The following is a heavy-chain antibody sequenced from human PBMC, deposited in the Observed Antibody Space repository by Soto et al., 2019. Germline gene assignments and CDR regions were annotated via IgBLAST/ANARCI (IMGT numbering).Heavy chain of an antibody. Sequence: GGSLRLSCAASGFTFSSYAMSWVRQAPGKGLEWASAISGSGGSTYYADSVKGRFTISRDNSKNTLYLQMNSLRAEDTAVYYCANPRIAAAVSHAFDIWGQGTMVTVSS. J-gene: IGHJ3*02. CDR3: ANPRIAAAVSHAFDI. CDR2: ISGSGGST. D-gene: IGHD6-13*01. V-gene: IGHV3-23*01. CDR1: GFTFSSYA.